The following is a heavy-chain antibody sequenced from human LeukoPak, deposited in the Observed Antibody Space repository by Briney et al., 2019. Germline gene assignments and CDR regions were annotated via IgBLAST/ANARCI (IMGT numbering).Heavy chain of an antibody. CDR2: IRYDGSNK. D-gene: IGHD5-12*01. CDR1: GFTFSSYG. Sequence: GGSLRLSCAASGFTFSSYGMHWVRQAPGKGLEWVAFIRYDGSNKYYADSVEGRFTISRDNSKNTLYLQMNSLRAEDTAVYYCARLPGIVATIERYFDYWGQGTLVTVSS. J-gene: IGHJ4*02. CDR3: ARLPGIVATIERYFDY. V-gene: IGHV3-30*02.